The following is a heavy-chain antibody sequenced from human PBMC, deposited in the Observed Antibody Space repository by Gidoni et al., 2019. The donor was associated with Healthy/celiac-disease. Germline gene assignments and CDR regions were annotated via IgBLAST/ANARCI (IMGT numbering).Heavy chain of an antibody. CDR1: GFTVSSNY. CDR2: IYSGGST. CDR3: ARRVDHNWFDP. V-gene: IGHV3-53*01. Sequence: EVPLVESGGGLIQPGGSLRLSCAASGFTVSSNYMSWVRQAPGKGLEWVSVIYSGGSTYYADSVKGRFTISRDNSKNTLYLQMNSLRAEDTAVYYCARRVDHNWFDPWGQGTLVTVSS. J-gene: IGHJ5*02.